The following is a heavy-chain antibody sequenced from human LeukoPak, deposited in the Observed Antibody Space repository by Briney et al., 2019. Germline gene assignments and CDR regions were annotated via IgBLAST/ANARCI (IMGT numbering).Heavy chain of an antibody. D-gene: IGHD3-22*01. J-gene: IGHJ4*02. Sequence: GGSLRLSCAASGLVFSTSAMSWVRQAPGKGLEWVSAIGGSDGSTYYADSVKGRFTISRDNSKDTLYLQMNSLRVEDTATYYCAKRDSSGSYPYYFDYWGQGTLVTVSS. V-gene: IGHV3-23*01. CDR2: IGGSDGST. CDR3: AKRDSSGSYPYYFDY. CDR1: GLVFSTSA.